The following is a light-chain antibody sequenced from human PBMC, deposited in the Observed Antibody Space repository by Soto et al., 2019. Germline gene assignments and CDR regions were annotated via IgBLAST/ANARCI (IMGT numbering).Light chain of an antibody. CDR2: DAS. Sequence: ETVMTESPGTLSVSPGGRATLSCRAGRGVSGYLAWYQQRPGQPPRLLIFDASSRATGVQARFSAGGSGTDFTLIINSLEPEDFAVYYCQQRVNWPPTFGGGTKVDI. J-gene: IGKJ4*01. V-gene: IGKV3-11*01. CDR3: QQRVNWPPT. CDR1: RGVSGY.